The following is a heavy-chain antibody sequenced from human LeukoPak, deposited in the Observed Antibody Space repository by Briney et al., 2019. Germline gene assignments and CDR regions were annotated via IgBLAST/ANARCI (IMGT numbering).Heavy chain of an antibody. CDR3: ARSPKSIAVAGTGFDY. J-gene: IGHJ4*02. D-gene: IGHD6-19*01. Sequence: ASVKVSCKASGYTFTSYGISWVRQAPGQGLEWMGWISAYNGNTNYAQKLQGRVTMTTDTSTSTAYMELRSLRSDDTAVYYCARSPKSIAVAGTGFDYWGQGTQVTVSS. CDR2: ISAYNGNT. CDR1: GYTFTSYG. V-gene: IGHV1-18*01.